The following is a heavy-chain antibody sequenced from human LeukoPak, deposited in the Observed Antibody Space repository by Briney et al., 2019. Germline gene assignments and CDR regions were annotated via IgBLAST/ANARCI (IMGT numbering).Heavy chain of an antibody. CDR1: GGTCSSYA. D-gene: IGHD5-18*01. CDR3: ARDGAMVTDYYYGMDV. CDR2: IIPIFGTA. V-gene: IGHV1-69*13. J-gene: IGHJ6*02. Sequence: ASVKVSCKASGGTCSSYAISWVRQAPGQGLEWMGGIIPIFGTANYAQKFQGRVTITADESTSTAYMELSSLRSEDTAVYYCARDGAMVTDYYYGMDVWGQGTTVTVSS.